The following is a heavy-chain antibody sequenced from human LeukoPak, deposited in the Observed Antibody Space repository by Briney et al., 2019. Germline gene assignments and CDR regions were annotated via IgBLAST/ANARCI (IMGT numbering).Heavy chain of an antibody. Sequence: GRSLRLSCAASGFTFSSYGMHWVRQAPGKGLEWVAVISYDGSNKYYADSGKGRFSRDNPKNTLYLQMNSLRAEDTAVYYCAKGPRYCSGGSCDLSQDCWGQGTLVTVSS. CDR1: GFTFSSYG. CDR3: AKGPRYCSGGSCDLSQDC. D-gene: IGHD2-15*01. CDR2: ISYDGSNK. V-gene: IGHV3-30*18. J-gene: IGHJ4*02.